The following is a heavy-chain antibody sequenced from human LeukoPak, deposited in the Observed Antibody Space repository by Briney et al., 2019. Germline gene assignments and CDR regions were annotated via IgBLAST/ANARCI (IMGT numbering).Heavy chain of an antibody. CDR2: ISAYNGNT. Sequence: GASVKVSCKASGYTFTSYGISWVRQAPGQGLEWMGWISAYNGNTNYAQKLQGRVTMTTDTSTSTVYMELSSLRSEDTAVYYCAIKPTAMAGPFDYWGQGTLVTVSS. CDR1: GYTFTSYG. J-gene: IGHJ4*02. CDR3: AIKPTAMAGPFDY. D-gene: IGHD5-18*01. V-gene: IGHV1-18*01.